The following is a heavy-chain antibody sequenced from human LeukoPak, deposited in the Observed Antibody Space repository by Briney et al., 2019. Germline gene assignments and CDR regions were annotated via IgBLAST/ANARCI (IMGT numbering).Heavy chain of an antibody. D-gene: IGHD6-13*01. CDR2: INHSGST. CDR1: GGSFSRYY. V-gene: IGHV4-34*01. Sequence: PSETLSLSCAVYGGSFSRYYWSWIRQPPGKGLEWIGEINHSGSTNYNPSLKSRVTISVDTPKNQFSLKLSSVTAADTAVYYCARGRGSSSWDYWGQGTLVTVSS. J-gene: IGHJ4*02. CDR3: ARGRGSSSWDY.